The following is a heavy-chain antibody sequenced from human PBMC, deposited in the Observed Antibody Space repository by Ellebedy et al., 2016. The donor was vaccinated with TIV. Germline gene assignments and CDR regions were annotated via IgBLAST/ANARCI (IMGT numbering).Heavy chain of an antibody. D-gene: IGHD3-10*01. J-gene: IGHJ5*02. Sequence: GESLKISCAASGFTFSDYDMTWIRQAPGKGLEWVSYICRGGRPKFYAASGKGRFTISRDNAKSSLFLQMNSLRAEDTAVYYSARDLMASNWFDPWGHGTLVTVSS. CDR3: ARDLMASNWFDP. CDR2: ICRGGRPK. CDR1: GFTFSDYD. V-gene: IGHV3-11*01.